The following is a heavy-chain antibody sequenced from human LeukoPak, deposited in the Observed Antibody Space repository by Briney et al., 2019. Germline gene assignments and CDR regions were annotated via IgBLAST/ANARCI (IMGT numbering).Heavy chain of an antibody. CDR3: ARDDGDFIFDY. D-gene: IGHD4-17*01. V-gene: IGHV3-21*01. CDR1: GFTFSSYS. J-gene: IGHJ4*02. Sequence: AGGSLRLSCAASGFTFSSYSMNWVRQAPGKGLEWVSSISSSSIYIYYADSVKGRLTISRDNAKNTLYLQMNSLRAEDTAVYYCARDDGDFIFDYWGQGTLVTVSS. CDR2: ISSSSIYI.